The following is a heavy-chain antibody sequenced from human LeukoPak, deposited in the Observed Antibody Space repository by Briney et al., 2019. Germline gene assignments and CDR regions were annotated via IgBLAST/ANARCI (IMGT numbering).Heavy chain of an antibody. CDR1: GYTFTGYY. V-gene: IGHV1-2*02. CDR2: INPNSDGT. D-gene: IGHD3-3*01. CDR3: AEYSDIWSGLTPLLY. J-gene: IGHJ4*02. Sequence: VASVKVSCKASGYTFTGYYIHWVRQAPGQGLEWMGWINPNSDGTNYAQKFQGRVTMTTDTSISTAYMELSRLRSDDTAVYYCAEYSDIWSGLTPLLYWGQGTLVTVSP.